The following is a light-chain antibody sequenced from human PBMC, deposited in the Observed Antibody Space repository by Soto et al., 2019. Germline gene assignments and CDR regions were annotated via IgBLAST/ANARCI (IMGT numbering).Light chain of an antibody. J-gene: IGLJ3*02. CDR2: EVS. CDR3: SSYSSVTTLWV. V-gene: IGLV2-14*01. CDR1: ISDVGGYDY. Sequence: QSALTQPASVSGSPGQSITISCIGTISDVGGYDYVSWYQQHPGKAPKVIIYEVSNRPSGVSNRFSGSKSGNTASLTVSGLQAEDEADYYCSSYSSVTTLWVFGGGTKVTVL.